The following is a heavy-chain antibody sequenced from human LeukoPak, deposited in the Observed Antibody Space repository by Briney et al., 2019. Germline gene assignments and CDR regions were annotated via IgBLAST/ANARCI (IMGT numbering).Heavy chain of an antibody. J-gene: IGHJ4*02. CDR3: ARKAPSPYSSSWYVDY. Sequence: GASVKVSCKASGYTFTSYGISWVRQAPGQGLEWMGWISAYNGNTNYAQKLQGRVTMTTDTSTSTAYMELRSLRSDDTAVYYCARKAPSPYSSSWYVDYWGQGTLVTVSS. D-gene: IGHD6-13*01. CDR2: ISAYNGNT. CDR1: GYTFTSYG. V-gene: IGHV1-18*01.